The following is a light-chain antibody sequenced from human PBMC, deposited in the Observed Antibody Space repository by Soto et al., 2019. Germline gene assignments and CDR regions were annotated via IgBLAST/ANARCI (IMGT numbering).Light chain of an antibody. CDR1: SSNIGAGYD. CDR2: GNS. V-gene: IGLV1-40*01. Sequence: QSVLTQPPSVSGAPGQRVTISCTGSSSNIGAGYDVHWYQQLPGTAPKLLIYGNSNRPSGVPDRFSGSKSGTSASLAITGLQAEDEADYYCQSYDSSLSVLGFGGGTKLTVL. CDR3: QSYDSSLSVLG. J-gene: IGLJ3*02.